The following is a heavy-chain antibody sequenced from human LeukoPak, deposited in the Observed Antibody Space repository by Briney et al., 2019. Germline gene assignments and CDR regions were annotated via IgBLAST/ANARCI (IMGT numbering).Heavy chain of an antibody. CDR1: GFTFSDYF. J-gene: IGHJ4*02. CDR3: ARIGLPPIRWNFDY. CDR2: IDSRGSNT. V-gene: IGHV3-11*04. Sequence: PGESLRLSCAASGFTFSDYFMSWIRQAPGKGLEWVSYIDSRGSNTYYADSVKGRFTISRDNAKNSLFLQMNSLRAEDTAVYYCARIGLPPIRWNFDYWGQGTLVTVSS. D-gene: IGHD4-23*01.